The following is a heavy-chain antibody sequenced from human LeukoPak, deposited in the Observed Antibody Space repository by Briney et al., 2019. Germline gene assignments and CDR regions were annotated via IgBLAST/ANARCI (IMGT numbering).Heavy chain of an antibody. CDR3: ARGRRVWFGELSYYFDY. V-gene: IGHV4-34*01. Sequence: SETLSLTCAVYGGSFSGYYWSWVRQPPGKGLEWIWEINHSGSTNYNPSLKSRVTISVDTSKNQYSLKLSSVTAADTAVYYCARGRRVWFGELSYYFDYWGQGTLVTVSS. CDR2: INHSGST. D-gene: IGHD3-10*01. J-gene: IGHJ4*02. CDR1: GGSFSGYY.